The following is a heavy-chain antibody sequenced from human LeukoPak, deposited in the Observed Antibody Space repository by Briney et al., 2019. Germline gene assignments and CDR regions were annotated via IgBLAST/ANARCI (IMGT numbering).Heavy chain of an antibody. CDR3: AGSGNVVVVAATRFVY. CDR2: IYYSGST. J-gene: IGHJ4*02. D-gene: IGHD2-15*01. V-gene: IGHV4-39*07. Sequence: SETLSLTGTVSGGSISSSSYYWGWIRQPPGKGLEWIGSIYYSGSTYYNPSLKSRVTISVDTSKNQFSLKLSSVTAADTAVYYCAGSGNVVVVAATRFVYWGQGTLVTVSS. CDR1: GGSISSSSYY.